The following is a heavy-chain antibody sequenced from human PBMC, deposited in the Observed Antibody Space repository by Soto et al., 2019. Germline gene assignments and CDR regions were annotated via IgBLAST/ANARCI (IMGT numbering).Heavy chain of an antibody. Sequence: QLQLQESGPGLVKPSETLSLTCTVSGGSISSSSYYWGWIRQPPGKGLEWIGSIYYSGSTYYNPSLKSRGILSVATSKSQCSLRLSTVTAADTAVYYCASQQDNDILTGYLFDYWGMGTLVTVSS. CDR3: ASQQDNDILTGYLFDY. J-gene: IGHJ4*02. CDR2: IYYSGST. V-gene: IGHV4-39*01. CDR1: GGSISSSSYY. D-gene: IGHD3-9*01.